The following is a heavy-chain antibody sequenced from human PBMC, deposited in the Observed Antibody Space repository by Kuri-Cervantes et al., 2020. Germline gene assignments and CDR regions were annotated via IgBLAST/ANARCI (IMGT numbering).Heavy chain of an antibody. CDR2: ISGSGDRT. J-gene: IGHJ6*03. V-gene: IGHV3-23*01. CDR3: ARAQAITIFGVAYYYYYMDV. Sequence: GESLKISCAASGFTLTSYAMSWVRQAPGKGLEWVSAISGSGDRTYYADSMKGRVTLSRDDSKNTLYLQMNNLRAEDTAVYYCARAQAITIFGVAYYYYYMDVWGKGTTVTVSS. CDR1: GFTLTSYA. D-gene: IGHD3-3*01.